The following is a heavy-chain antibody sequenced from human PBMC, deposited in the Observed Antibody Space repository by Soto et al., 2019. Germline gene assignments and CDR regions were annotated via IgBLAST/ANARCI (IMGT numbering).Heavy chain of an antibody. V-gene: IGHV3-15*05. CDR3: TVYRDDSGEYGRIRY. D-gene: IGHD3-10*01. CDR1: GLSFSNAW. CDR2: IRSKADGGAT. Sequence: EVQLVESGGGLVKPGGTLRLSCAASGLSFSNAWMSWVRQAPGKGLEWVGRIRSKADGGATDYTAPLEGRFTISRDDSKNTLYLQMGSLQTEDTAVYYCTVYRDDSGEYGRIRYWGQGTLFTVSS. J-gene: IGHJ4*02.